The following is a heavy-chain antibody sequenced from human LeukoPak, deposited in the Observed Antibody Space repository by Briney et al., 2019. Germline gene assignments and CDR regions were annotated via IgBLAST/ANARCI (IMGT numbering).Heavy chain of an antibody. CDR1: GFTFSGYG. CDR2: ISYDGSNK. Sequence: GGSLRLSCAASGFTFSGYGMHWVRQAPGKGLEWVAVISYDGSNKYCADSVKGRFTISRDNSKNTLYLQMNSLRAEDTAVYYCAKAVVAAIGYWGQGTLVTVSS. J-gene: IGHJ4*02. V-gene: IGHV3-30*18. D-gene: IGHD2-15*01. CDR3: AKAVVAAIGY.